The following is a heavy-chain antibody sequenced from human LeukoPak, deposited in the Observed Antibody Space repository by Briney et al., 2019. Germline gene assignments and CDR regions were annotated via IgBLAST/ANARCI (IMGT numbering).Heavy chain of an antibody. CDR1: GFTFSNYW. CDR3: ARGRYDFWSGYSLNWFDP. CDR2: ISGSGGST. J-gene: IGHJ5*02. D-gene: IGHD3-3*01. Sequence: GGSLRLSCAASGFTFSNYWMHWVRQAPGKGLEWVSAISGSGGSTYYADSVKGRFTISRDNSKNTLYLQMNSLRAEDTAVYYCARGRYDFWSGYSLNWFDPWGQGTLVTVSS. V-gene: IGHV3-23*01.